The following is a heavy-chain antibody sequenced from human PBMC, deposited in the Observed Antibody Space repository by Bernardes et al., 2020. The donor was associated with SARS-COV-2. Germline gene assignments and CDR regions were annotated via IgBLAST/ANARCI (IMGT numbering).Heavy chain of an antibody. CDR3: ASIRLWFGELLQPYYYGMDV. CDR2: ISAYNGNT. V-gene: IGHV1-18*04. CDR1: GYTFTSYG. J-gene: IGHJ6*02. D-gene: IGHD3-10*01. Sequence: ASVKVSCKASGYTFTSYGISWVRQAPGQGLEWMGWISAYNGNTNYAQKLQGRVTMTTDTSTSTAYMELRSLRSDDTAVYYCASIRLWFGELLQPYYYGMDVWGQGTTVTVSS.